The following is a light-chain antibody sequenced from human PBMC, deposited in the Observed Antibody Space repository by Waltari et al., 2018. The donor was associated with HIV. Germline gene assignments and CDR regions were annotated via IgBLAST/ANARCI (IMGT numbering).Light chain of an antibody. CDR1: QGVSTY. CDR2: SAS. V-gene: IGKV1-9*01. CDR3: QQLNSYPSLT. Sequence: DIYLTQSPSFLSASVGDRVTITCRASQGVSTYLAWYQQKPGRAPNLLIYSASTLQSGVPSRFSGSGSGTEFTLTITSLQPEDFATYYCQQLNSYPSLTFGGGTKVEIK. J-gene: IGKJ4*01.